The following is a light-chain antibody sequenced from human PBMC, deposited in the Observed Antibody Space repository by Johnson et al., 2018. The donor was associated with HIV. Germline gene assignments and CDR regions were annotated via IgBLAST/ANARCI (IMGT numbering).Light chain of an antibody. V-gene: IGLV1-51*01. J-gene: IGLJ1*01. CDR1: SSNIGNNY. CDR2: DNN. Sequence: SVLTQPPSVSAAPGQKVTISCSGSSSNIGNNYVSWYQQLPGTAPKLLIYDNNKRPSGIPDRFSGSKSGTSATLGITGLQTGDEADYYCGTWDSSVSAGGYVFGTGTKVTVL. CDR3: GTWDSSVSAGGYV.